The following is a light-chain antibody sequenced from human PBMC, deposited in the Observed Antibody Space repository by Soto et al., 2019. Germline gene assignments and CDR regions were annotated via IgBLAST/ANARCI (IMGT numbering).Light chain of an antibody. CDR2: SAS. Sequence: DIQMTQSPSYVSASEGDRVTITCRASQDIITWLAWFQQKPGKAPRLLIYSASTLQRGVPSRFSGSGSGTEFTLTIYRLQPEDVATYFCQQSDSFPFTFGPGTKVDV. CDR3: QQSDSFPFT. CDR1: QDIITW. V-gene: IGKV1-12*01. J-gene: IGKJ3*01.